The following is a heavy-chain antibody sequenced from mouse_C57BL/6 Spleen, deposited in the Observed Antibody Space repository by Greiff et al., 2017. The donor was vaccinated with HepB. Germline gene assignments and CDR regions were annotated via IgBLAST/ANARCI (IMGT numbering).Heavy chain of an antibody. D-gene: IGHD1-1*01. V-gene: IGHV1-54*01. CDR3: ARDYYGSSYVYFDY. CDR2: INPGSGGT. Sequence: QVQLQQSGAELVRPGTSVKVSCKASGYAFTNYLIEWVKQRPGQGLEWIGVINPGSGGTNYNEKFKGKATLTADKSSSTAYMQLSSLTSEDSAVYVCARDYYGSSYVYFDYWGQGTTLTVSS. CDR1: GYAFTNYL. J-gene: IGHJ2*01.